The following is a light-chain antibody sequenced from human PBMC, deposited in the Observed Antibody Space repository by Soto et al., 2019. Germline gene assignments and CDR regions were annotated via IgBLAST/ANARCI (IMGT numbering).Light chain of an antibody. CDR2: SND. Sequence: QSVLTQPPSASGTPGQRVSISCSGGSSNIGTNTVNWYQHLPGTAPKLLIFSNDERPSGVPDRFSGSKSGTSASLAISGLQSDDEADYYCAAWDDSLNGYVFGTGTKLTVL. V-gene: IGLV1-44*01. CDR1: SSNIGTNT. J-gene: IGLJ1*01. CDR3: AAWDDSLNGYV.